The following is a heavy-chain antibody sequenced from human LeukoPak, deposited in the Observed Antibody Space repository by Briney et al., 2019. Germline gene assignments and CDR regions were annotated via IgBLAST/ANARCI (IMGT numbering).Heavy chain of an antibody. CDR3: ARLLGYCSSTSCYNFDP. CDR2: VYYSGRT. CDR1: GGSISSSSYY. D-gene: IGHD2-2*02. Sequence: PSETLSLTCTVSGGSISSSSYYWGWIRQPPGKGLEWIGDVYYSGRTYSSPSLKSRVAISVDTSWNQFSLNLNSVTAADTAVYYCARLLGYCSSTSCYNFDPWGQGTLVTVSS. V-gene: IGHV4-39*01. J-gene: IGHJ5*02.